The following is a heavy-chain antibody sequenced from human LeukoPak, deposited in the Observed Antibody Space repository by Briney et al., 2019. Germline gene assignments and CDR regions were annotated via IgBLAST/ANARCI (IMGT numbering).Heavy chain of an antibody. CDR3: VRRDNTGWNYFDY. J-gene: IGHJ4*02. Sequence: PSESLSLTCTVSGGSINSHYRSWIRQPPGRGMEWIGDIYDSESTKYNFYLKSRVTISVDTSKNHLSLKLTSVLAADTAIYYCVRRDNTGWNYFDYWGQGILVTVSS. CDR1: GGSINSHY. V-gene: IGHV4-59*08. CDR2: IYDSEST. D-gene: IGHD6-19*01.